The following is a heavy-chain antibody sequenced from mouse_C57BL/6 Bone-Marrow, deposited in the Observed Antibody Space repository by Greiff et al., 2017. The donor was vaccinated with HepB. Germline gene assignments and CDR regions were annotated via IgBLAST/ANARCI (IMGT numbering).Heavy chain of an antibody. CDR2: ISDGGSYT. Sequence: EVQGVESGGGLVKPGGSLKLSCAASGFTFSSYAMSWVRQTPEKRLEWVATISDGGSYTYYPDNVKGRFTISRDNAKNNLYLQMSHLKSEDTAMYYCARSYSNLSYFDDWGQGTTLTVSS. V-gene: IGHV5-4*01. CDR3: ARSYSNLSYFDD. J-gene: IGHJ2*01. CDR1: GFTFSSYA. D-gene: IGHD2-5*01.